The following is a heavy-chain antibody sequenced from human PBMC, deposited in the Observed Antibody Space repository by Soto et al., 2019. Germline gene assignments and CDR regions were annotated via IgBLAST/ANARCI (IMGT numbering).Heavy chain of an antibody. D-gene: IGHD3-16*01. CDR2: MNAKSGDT. CDR3: ARGNPFNYAGFDV. CDR1: GYTFSGFD. V-gene: IGHV1-8*01. Sequence: GASVKVSCKASGYTFSGFDINWLRQAAGQGPEWVGWMNAKSGDTFSAQRLQGKFNMTWDTSLSTAYMEVGSLTSDDAAIYYCARGNPFNYAGFDVWGQGTTVTVSS. J-gene: IGHJ6*02.